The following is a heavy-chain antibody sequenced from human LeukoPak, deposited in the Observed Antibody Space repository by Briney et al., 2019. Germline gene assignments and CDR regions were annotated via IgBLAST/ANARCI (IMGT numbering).Heavy chain of an antibody. CDR3: ARDYGGNSWYFDL. D-gene: IGHD4-23*01. CDR1: GGSFSGYY. Sequence: PSETLSLTCAVYGGSFSGYYWSWIRQPPGKGLEWIREINHSGSTNYNPSLKSRVTISVDTSKNQFSLKLSSVTAADTAVYYCARDYGGNSWYFDLWGRGTLVTVSS. CDR2: INHSGST. V-gene: IGHV4-34*01. J-gene: IGHJ2*01.